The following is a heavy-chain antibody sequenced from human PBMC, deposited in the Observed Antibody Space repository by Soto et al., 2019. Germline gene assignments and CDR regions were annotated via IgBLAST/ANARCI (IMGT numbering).Heavy chain of an antibody. CDR2: ILPIFGTA. CDR1: GGTFSSYA. J-gene: IGHJ5*02. Sequence: QVQLVQSGAEVKKPGSSVKVSCTASGGTFSSYAITWVRQAPGQGLEWMGGILPIFGTANYAQKFQGRVTITADESLTTAYMELRRLRSEDTAVYYCARDFPSSSSDPWGQGTVVTVSS. V-gene: IGHV1-69*01. CDR3: ARDFPSSSSDP.